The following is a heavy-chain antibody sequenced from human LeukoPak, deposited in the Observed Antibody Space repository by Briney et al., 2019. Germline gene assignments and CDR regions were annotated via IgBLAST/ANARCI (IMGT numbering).Heavy chain of an antibody. D-gene: IGHD2-15*01. Sequence: GGSLRLSCAASGFTVSSNYMSWVRQAPGKGLEWVSVIYSGGSTYYADSVKGRLTISRDNSKNTLHLQMNSLRAEDTAVYYCARAAQADPDAFDIWGQGTMVTVSS. CDR2: IYSGGST. CDR1: GFTVSSNY. CDR3: ARAAQADPDAFDI. V-gene: IGHV3-53*01. J-gene: IGHJ3*02.